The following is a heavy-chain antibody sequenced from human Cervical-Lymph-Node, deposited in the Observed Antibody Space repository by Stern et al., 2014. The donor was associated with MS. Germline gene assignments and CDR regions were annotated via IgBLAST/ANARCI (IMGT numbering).Heavy chain of an antibody. CDR2: ISWNSGNI. CDR3: AKDINLRGTYYFDY. J-gene: IGHJ4*02. V-gene: IGHV3-9*01. Sequence: VQLVESGGGLVQPGRSLRLSCAASGFTFDDYAMNWVRQAPGKGLEWVSGISWNSGNIGYADSVKGRFTISRDNAKNSLYWQMNSLRAEDTALYYCAKDINLRGTYYFDYWGQGTLVTVSS. CDR1: GFTFDDYA. D-gene: IGHD2-15*01.